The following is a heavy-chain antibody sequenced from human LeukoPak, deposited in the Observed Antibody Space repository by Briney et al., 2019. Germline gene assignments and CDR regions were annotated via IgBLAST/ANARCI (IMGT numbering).Heavy chain of an antibody. V-gene: IGHV3-23*01. J-gene: IGHJ4*02. CDR2: ISGSGGSS. D-gene: IGHD5-24*01. CDR3: AKPLRDAGSFNYPYFDF. CDR1: GFTFTNYA. Sequence: PGGSLRLSCAASGFTFTNYAMNWVRQAPGKGLEWVSAISGSGGSSSYADSVRGRFTISRDNSNNMLYLQMKSLRAEDTAVYYCAKPLRDAGSFNYPYFDFWGQGTLVTVSS.